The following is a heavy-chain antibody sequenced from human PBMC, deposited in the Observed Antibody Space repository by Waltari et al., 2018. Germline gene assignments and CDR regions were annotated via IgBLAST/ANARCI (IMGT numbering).Heavy chain of an antibody. V-gene: IGHV1-24*01. Sequence: QVQLVQSGAEVKKPGASVKVSCKVSGYTLTELSMHWVRQDPGKGLEWMGDVDPEDGETINAQKFQGRVTMTEDTSTDTAYMELSSLRSEDTAVYYCATDSPDYYDRSGYYAYWGQGTLVTVSS. CDR1: GYTLTELS. CDR2: VDPEDGET. CDR3: ATDSPDYYDRSGYYAY. D-gene: IGHD3-22*01. J-gene: IGHJ4*02.